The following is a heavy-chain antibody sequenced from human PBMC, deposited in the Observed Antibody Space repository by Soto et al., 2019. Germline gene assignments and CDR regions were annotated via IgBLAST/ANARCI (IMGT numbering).Heavy chain of an antibody. CDR2: INPHGGST. CDR3: ARSSGGNFGILIEGTNWFAP. J-gene: IGHJ5*02. D-gene: IGHD1-26*01. CDR1: RDTFTSYY. V-gene: IGHV1-46*01. Sequence: ASVKVSCKAPRDTFTSYYINWVRRAPGQGLEWMGVINPHGGSTAYAQKFKGRVTLTRDTSASTVYMEVSSLTSEDTAMYYCARSSGGNFGILIEGTNWFAPWGHGTLVTVSS.